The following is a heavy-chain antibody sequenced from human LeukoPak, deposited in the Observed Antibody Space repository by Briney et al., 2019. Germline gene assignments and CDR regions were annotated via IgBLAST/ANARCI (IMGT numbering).Heavy chain of an antibody. Sequence: SETLSLTCTVSGGSINSYYWSWIRQPPGKGLEWIGYIHYSGSTNYNPFLKSRVTISVDTSKNQFSLKLSSVTAADTAVYYCARDGKPINYYYDSSGPSGYYGMDVWGQGTTVTVSS. CDR1: GGSINSYY. CDR3: ARDGKPINYYYDSSGPSGYYGMDV. V-gene: IGHV4-59*01. D-gene: IGHD3-22*01. CDR2: IHYSGST. J-gene: IGHJ6*02.